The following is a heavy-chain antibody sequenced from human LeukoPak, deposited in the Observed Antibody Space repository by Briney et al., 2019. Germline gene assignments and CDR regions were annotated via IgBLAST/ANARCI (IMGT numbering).Heavy chain of an antibody. D-gene: IGHD3-9*01. V-gene: IGHV4-59*08. CDR1: GGSISSYY. CDR3: ARTGTYYDILTPAGDYYGMAV. J-gene: IGHJ6*02. Sequence: SETLSLTCTVSGGSISSYYWSWIRQPPGKGREWIGYIYYSGSTNYNPSLKSRVTISVDTSKNQFSLKLSSVTAADTAVYYCARTGTYYDILTPAGDYYGMAVWGQGTTVTVSS. CDR2: IYYSGST.